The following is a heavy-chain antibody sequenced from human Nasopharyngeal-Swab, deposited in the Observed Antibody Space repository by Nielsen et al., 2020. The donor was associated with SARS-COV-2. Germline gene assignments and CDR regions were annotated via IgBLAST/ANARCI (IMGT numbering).Heavy chain of an antibody. V-gene: IGHV3-30*04. CDR3: AKDITGYSSGWFYYYYYMDV. J-gene: IGHJ6*03. CDR2: ISYDGSNK. D-gene: IGHD6-19*01. CDR1: SFTFCTYP. Sequence: SCASSSFTFCTYPMHWVRQAAGKGLEWVAVISYDGSNKYYADSVKGRFTISRDNSKNTLYLQMNRLRAEDTDVYYCAKDITGYSSGWFYYYYYMDVWGKGTTVTVSS.